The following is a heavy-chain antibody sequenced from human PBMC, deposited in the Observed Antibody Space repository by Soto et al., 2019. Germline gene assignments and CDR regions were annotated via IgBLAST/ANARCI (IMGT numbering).Heavy chain of an antibody. CDR1: GFTFSSYG. V-gene: IGHV3-30*18. CDR3: AKEGGSPPYYYGMDV. CDR2: ISYDGSNK. J-gene: IGHJ6*02. D-gene: IGHD1-26*01. Sequence: GGSLRLSCAASGFTFSSYGMHWVRQAPGKGLEWVAVISYDGSNKYYADSVKGRFTISRDNSKNTLYLQMNSLRAEDTAVYYCAKEGGSPPYYYGMDVWGQGTTVTVSS.